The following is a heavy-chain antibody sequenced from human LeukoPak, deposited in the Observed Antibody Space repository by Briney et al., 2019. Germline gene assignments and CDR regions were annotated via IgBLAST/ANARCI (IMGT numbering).Heavy chain of an antibody. V-gene: IGHV3-23*01. J-gene: IGHJ4*02. CDR1: GFIVIIYA. D-gene: IGHD6-19*01. CDR2: ISDSGANT. Sequence: GGSLSLSHAASGFIVIIYAISWVRQPPGKGREWLSAISDSGANTYYADSVKGRFTISRDDSKNTLYLQMDSLRAEDTAIYYCAKDLVSGWFGGFDYWGQGTLVTVSS. CDR3: AKDLVSGWFGGFDY.